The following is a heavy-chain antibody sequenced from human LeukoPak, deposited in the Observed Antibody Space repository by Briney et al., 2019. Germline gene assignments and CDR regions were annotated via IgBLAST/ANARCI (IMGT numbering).Heavy chain of an antibody. Sequence: PGGSLTLSCAASGFTFSSYAMSWVREAPGKGLEWVSAISGSGGSTYYADTVKGRFTISRDNSKNTLYLQMNSLRAEDTAVYYCAKVPHLIGSGYYYFDYWGQGTLVTVSS. CDR3: AKVPHLIGSGYYYFDY. CDR2: ISGSGGST. CDR1: GFTFSSYA. D-gene: IGHD3-3*01. V-gene: IGHV3-23*01. J-gene: IGHJ4*02.